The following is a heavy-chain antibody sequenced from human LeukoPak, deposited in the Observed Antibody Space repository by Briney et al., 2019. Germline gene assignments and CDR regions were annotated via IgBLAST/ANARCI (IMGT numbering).Heavy chain of an antibody. V-gene: IGHV1-8*01. J-gene: IGHJ6*03. Sequence: ASVKVSCKASGYTFTSYDVNWVRQATGQGLEWMGWMNPNSGNTGYAQKFQGRVTMTRNTSISTAYMELSSLRSEDTAVYYCARVSYPYYYYYMDVWGKGTTVTISS. CDR3: ARVSYPYYYYYMDV. CDR1: GYTFTSYD. CDR2: MNPNSGNT.